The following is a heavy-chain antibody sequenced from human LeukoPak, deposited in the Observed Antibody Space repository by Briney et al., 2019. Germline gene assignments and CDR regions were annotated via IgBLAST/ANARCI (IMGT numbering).Heavy chain of an antibody. V-gene: IGHV4-34*01. CDR2: ITHSGRT. CDR3: ARGMPDWAGFDP. D-gene: IGHD3-9*01. J-gene: IGHJ5*02. CDR1: GGSFSGDC. Sequence: SETLSLTCGINGGSFSGDCWTWIRQPPGKGLEWIGEITHSGRTKYTPSLKSRVTISLDTSKTQISLKLFSVTAADTAVYYCARGMPDWAGFDPWGQGTLVTVSS.